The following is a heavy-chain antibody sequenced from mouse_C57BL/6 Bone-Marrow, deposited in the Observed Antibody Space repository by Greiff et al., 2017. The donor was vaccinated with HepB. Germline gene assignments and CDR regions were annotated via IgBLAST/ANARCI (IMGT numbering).Heavy chain of an antibody. CDR3: AGAATWYFDV. CDR1: GFPITSCYY. Sequence: LLESGPGLVKPSQSLFLTCSITGFPITSCYYWIWIHQSPGKPLEWMGYITHSGETFYNPSFQSPVSITRETSKNQFFLQLNSVTTEDTAMYYCAGAATWYFDVWGTGTTVTVSS. V-gene: IGHV12-3*01. CDR2: ITHSGET. J-gene: IGHJ1*03. D-gene: IGHD1-1*01.